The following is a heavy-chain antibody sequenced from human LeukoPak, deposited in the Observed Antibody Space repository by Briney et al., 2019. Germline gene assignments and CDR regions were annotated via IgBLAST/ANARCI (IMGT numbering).Heavy chain of an antibody. CDR2: ISYDGSNK. D-gene: IGHD6-19*01. V-gene: IGHV3-30*03. Sequence: GGSLRLSCAASGFTFSSYGMHWVRQAPGKGLEWVAVISYDGSNKYYADSVKGRFTISRDNSKNTLYLQMNSLRAEDTAVYYCARDLKGLAVAGTPDYWGQGTLVTVSS. J-gene: IGHJ4*02. CDR3: ARDLKGLAVAGTPDY. CDR1: GFTFSSYG.